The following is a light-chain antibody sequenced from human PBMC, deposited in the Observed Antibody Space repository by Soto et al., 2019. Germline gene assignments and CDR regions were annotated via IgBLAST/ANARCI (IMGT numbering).Light chain of an antibody. V-gene: IGLV2-14*01. CDR2: DVS. CDR3: SSYPSSSTPNYV. Sequence: QSVLTQPASVSGSPGQSITISCTGTSSDVGGYNYVSWYQQHPGKAPKLMIYDVSNRPSGVSNRFSGSKSGNTASLTISGLQAEDEADYYCSSYPSSSTPNYVFGTGTKVTVL. CDR1: SSDVGGYNY. J-gene: IGLJ1*01.